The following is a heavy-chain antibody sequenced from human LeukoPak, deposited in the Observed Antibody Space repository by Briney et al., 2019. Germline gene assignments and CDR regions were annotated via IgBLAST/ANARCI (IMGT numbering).Heavy chain of an antibody. CDR3: AREGSYCGGACYSNYYFDY. J-gene: IGHJ4*02. D-gene: IGHD2-21*02. V-gene: IGHV3-30-3*01. Sequence: GGSLRLSCAASGFTFSSYVMHWVRQAPGKGLEWVADISFDGSNKYYPDSVKGRFTVSRDNSKNTLYLQMNSLRPEDTAVYYCAREGSYCGGACYSNYYFDYWGQGTLVTVSS. CDR2: ISFDGSNK. CDR1: GFTFSSYV.